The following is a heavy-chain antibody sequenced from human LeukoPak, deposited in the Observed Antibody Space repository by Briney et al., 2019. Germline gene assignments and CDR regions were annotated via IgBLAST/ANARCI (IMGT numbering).Heavy chain of an antibody. CDR3: ARVVGWLHLRAFDI. J-gene: IGHJ3*02. D-gene: IGHD5-24*01. CDR1: GYSISSGYY. CDR2: IYHSGST. V-gene: IGHV4-38-2*02. Sequence: PSETLSLTCTVSGYSISSGYYWGWIRQPPGKGLEWIGSIYHSGSTYNNPSLKSRVTISVDTSKNQFSLKLSSVTAADTAVYYCARVVGWLHLRAFDIWGQGTMVTVSS.